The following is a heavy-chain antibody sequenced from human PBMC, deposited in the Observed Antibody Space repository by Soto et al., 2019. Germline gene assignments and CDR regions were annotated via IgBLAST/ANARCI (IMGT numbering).Heavy chain of an antibody. CDR3: ARLRSHLEIDY. CDR1: GGSISSGGYY. Sequence: SETLSLTCTVSGGSISSGGYYWSWIRQHPGKGLEWIGYIYYSGSTYYNPSLKSRVTISVDTSKNQFSLKLSSVTAADTAVYYCARLRSHLEIDYWGQGTLVTVSS. CDR2: IYYSGST. J-gene: IGHJ4*02. V-gene: IGHV4-31*03.